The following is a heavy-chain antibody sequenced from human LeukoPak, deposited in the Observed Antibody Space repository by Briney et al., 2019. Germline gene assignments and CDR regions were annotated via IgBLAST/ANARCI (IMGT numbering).Heavy chain of an antibody. V-gene: IGHV3-23*01. J-gene: IGHJ4*02. Sequence: GGSLRLSCAASGFTFSTYAMSWVRQAPGKGLEWVSAIGGSGGSTYYADSVKGRFTISRDNSKNTLYLQMNSLRAEDTAVYYCARALRGVQDYWGQGTLVTVSS. D-gene: IGHD3-10*01. CDR2: IGGSGGST. CDR3: ARALRGVQDY. CDR1: GFTFSTYA.